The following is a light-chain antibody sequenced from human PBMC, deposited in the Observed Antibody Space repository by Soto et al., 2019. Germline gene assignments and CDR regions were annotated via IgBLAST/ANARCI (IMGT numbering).Light chain of an antibody. Sequence: QAVVTQEPSLTVSPGGTVTLTCGSSDGPVTSNHYPSWYQQRPGQVPRALIYDTTNRQSWAPARFSGSLVGVKAALTLSGAQPEDEADYYCLLAYRGGRVFGGGTKLTVL. CDR3: LLAYRGGRV. J-gene: IGLJ2*01. CDR2: DTT. V-gene: IGLV7-46*01. CDR1: DGPVTSNHY.